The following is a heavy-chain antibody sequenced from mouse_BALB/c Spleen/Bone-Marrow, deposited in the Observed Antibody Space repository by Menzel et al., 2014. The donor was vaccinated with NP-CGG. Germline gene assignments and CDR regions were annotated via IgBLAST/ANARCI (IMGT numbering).Heavy chain of an antibody. V-gene: IGHV3-2*02. D-gene: IGHD1-1*01. CDR2: VSYSGST. J-gene: IGHJ2*01. Sequence: EVQGVESGPGLVKPSQSLSLTCTVTGYSITSDYAWNWIRQFPGNKLEWMGYVSYSGSTSYNPSLKSRISITRDTSKNQFFLQLNSVTTEDTATYYCVRSFTTVVEEDYFDYRGQGTTLTVSS. CDR3: VRSFTTVVEEDYFDY. CDR1: GYSITSDYA.